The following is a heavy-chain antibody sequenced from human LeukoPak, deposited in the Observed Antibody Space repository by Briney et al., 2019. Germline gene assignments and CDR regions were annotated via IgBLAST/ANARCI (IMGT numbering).Heavy chain of an antibody. CDR3: ASCSSTSCRGNWFDP. CDR1: GGIFSSYT. CDR2: AIPILGIA. V-gene: IGHV1-69*02. J-gene: IGHJ5*02. D-gene: IGHD2-2*01. Sequence: GASVKVSCKASGGIFSSYTFNWVRQAPGQGLEWMGRAIPILGIATYAQKFQGRITITADKSTGTAYMELSSLRSEDTAVYYCASCSSTSCRGNWFDPWGQGTLVTVSS.